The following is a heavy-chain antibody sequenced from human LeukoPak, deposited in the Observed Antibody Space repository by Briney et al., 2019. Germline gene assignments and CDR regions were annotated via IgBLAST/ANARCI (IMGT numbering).Heavy chain of an antibody. J-gene: IGHJ4*02. CDR3: AKTSDQLLYSKFDF. V-gene: IGHV3-30*02. Sequence: GGSLRLSCATFGFTFSFYGMHWVRQAPGKGLEWVAFIQYDGSYKFYADSVQGRFSISRDNSKNTLFLQMNSLRPDDTAVYYCAKTSDQLLYSKFDFWGQGTLVTVSS. CDR2: IQYDGSYK. CDR1: GFTFSFYG. D-gene: IGHD2-2*02.